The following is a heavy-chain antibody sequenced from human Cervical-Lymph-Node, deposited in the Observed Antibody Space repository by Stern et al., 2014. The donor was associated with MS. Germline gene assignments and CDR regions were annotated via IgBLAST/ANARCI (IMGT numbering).Heavy chain of an antibody. V-gene: IGHV2-26*01. D-gene: IGHD1-26*01. CDR1: GLSLSNPRIG. CDR3: ARSDSGTYLDWFDP. Sequence: QITLKESGPVLVKPTETLTLTCSVSGLSLSNPRIGVSWIRQPPGQALEWLAHIFSTDEKSYSTSLETRLTISRGTSKSQVVLTMTNMDPVDTATYYGARSDSGTYLDWFDPWGQGTLVTVSS. CDR2: IFSTDEK. J-gene: IGHJ5*02.